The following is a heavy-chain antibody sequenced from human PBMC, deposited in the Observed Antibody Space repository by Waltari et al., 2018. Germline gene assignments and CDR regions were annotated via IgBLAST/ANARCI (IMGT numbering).Heavy chain of an antibody. CDR1: GFTASYYA. D-gene: IGHD1-26*01. Sequence: EVRLLESRGGLEQRGGSLRLSCAVSGFTASYYAISWVGQAPGKGLEWVAGISGGGENTYSAESVKCRFTISRDNSKNTLYLQMNSLRAEDTAVYYCAKDAGSWNYYYMDVWGKGTTVTISS. V-gene: IGHV3-23*01. CDR2: ISGGGENT. J-gene: IGHJ6*03. CDR3: AKDAGSWNYYYMDV.